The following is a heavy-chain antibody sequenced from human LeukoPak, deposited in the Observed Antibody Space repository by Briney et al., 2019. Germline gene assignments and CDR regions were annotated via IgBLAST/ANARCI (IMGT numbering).Heavy chain of an antibody. CDR3: ARGFEWEVLARD. J-gene: IGHJ4*02. Sequence: PGGSLRLSCAASGFTFSSYSMNWVRQPPGKGLEWIGEIYHSGSTNYNPSLKSRVTISVDKSKNQSSLKLSSVTAADTAVYYCARGFEWEVLARDWGQGTLVTVSS. V-gene: IGHV4-4*02. D-gene: IGHD1-26*01. CDR1: GFTFSSYSM. CDR2: IYHSGST.